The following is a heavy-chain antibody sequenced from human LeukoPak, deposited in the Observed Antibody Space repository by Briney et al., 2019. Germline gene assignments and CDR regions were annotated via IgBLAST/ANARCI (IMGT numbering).Heavy chain of an antibody. J-gene: IGHJ2*01. Sequence: GGSLRLSCAASGFSFSDYHMMWIRQAPGKGLEWVAVIWYDGSNKYFAGSVKGRFTISRDNSKNTLYLQMNSLKAEDTAVYYCATGGYDDSSGYYASWYFDLWGRGTLVTVSS. CDR1: GFSFSDYH. V-gene: IGHV3-33*08. CDR2: IWYDGSNK. D-gene: IGHD3-22*01. CDR3: ATGGYDDSSGYYASWYFDL.